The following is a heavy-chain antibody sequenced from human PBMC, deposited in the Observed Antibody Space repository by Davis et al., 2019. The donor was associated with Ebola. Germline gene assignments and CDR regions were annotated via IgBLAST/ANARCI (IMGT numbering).Heavy chain of an antibody. V-gene: IGHV3-74*01. CDR3: ARVAGRYCSSISCEDY. CDR2: INSDGRSA. J-gene: IGHJ4*02. Sequence: PGGSLRLSCAASGFTFSSYWMHWVRQAPGKGLVWVSRINSDGRSASYADSVKGRFTISRDNAKNMLHMQMNSLRAEDTAVYYCARVAGRYCSSISCEDYWGQGTLVTVSS. CDR1: GFTFSSYW. D-gene: IGHD2-2*01.